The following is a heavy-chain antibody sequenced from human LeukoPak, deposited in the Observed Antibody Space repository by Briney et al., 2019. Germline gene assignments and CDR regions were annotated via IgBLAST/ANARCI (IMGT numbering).Heavy chain of an antibody. V-gene: IGHV3-53*01. D-gene: IGHD1-26*01. CDR3: ARGWGSGIVN. CDR1: GFTFSSYA. Sequence: GGSLRPSCAASGFTFSSYAMSWVRQAPGKGLEWVSVIYDGGSTYYAGSVRGRFTVSRDNSKNTLYLQMNSLRAEDTAVYYCARGWGSGIVNWGQGTLVTVSS. CDR2: IYDGGST. J-gene: IGHJ4*02.